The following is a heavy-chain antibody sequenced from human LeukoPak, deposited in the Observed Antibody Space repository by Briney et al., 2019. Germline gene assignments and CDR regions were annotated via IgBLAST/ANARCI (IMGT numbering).Heavy chain of an antibody. V-gene: IGHV4-34*01. D-gene: IGHD3-10*01. CDR3: ARRSPVVSGSSIDALRPAPSGEVDY. CDR1: GGSFSGYY. CDR2: IKQSGIT. J-gene: IGHJ4*02. Sequence: PSETLSLTCAVYGGSFSGYYWSWIRQPPGKGLEWIGEIKQSGITNYNPSLKSRVTISVDTSKNQFSLKLSSVTAADTAVYYCARRSPVVSGSSIDALRPAPSGEVDYWGQGTLVTVSS.